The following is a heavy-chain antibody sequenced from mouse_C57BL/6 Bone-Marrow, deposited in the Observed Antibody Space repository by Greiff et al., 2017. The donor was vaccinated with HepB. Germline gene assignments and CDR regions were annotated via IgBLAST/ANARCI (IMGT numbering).Heavy chain of an antibody. CDR1: GFNIKDYY. J-gene: IGHJ2*01. D-gene: IGHD1-1*01. CDR2: IDPEDGDT. CDR3: TTWILRYPYYFDY. V-gene: IGHV14-1*01. Sequence: VQLQQSGAELVRPGASVKLSCTASGFNIKDYYMHWVKQRPEQGLEWIGRIDPEDGDTEYAPKFQGKANMTADTSSNTAYLQLSSLTSEDTAVYYCTTWILRYPYYFDYWGQGTTLTVSS.